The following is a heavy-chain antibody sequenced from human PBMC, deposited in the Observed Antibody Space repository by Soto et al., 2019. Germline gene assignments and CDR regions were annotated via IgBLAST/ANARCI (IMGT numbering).Heavy chain of an antibody. CDR2: IVPIYRTA. V-gene: IGHV1-69*13. J-gene: IGHJ4*02. CDR1: GGTFSSYR. Sequence: SVKVSCKASGGTFSSYRINWVRQAPGQGLEWMGGIVPIYRTADSAQEFQGRVTITADESARTAYMELRSLKSRDTTVYYCVRDSGAKLSSSWGQGTLVTVSS. CDR3: VRDSGAKLSSS. D-gene: IGHD6-13*01.